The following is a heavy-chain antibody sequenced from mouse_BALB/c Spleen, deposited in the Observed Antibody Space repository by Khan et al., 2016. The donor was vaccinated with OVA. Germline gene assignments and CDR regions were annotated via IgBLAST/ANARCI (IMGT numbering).Heavy chain of an antibody. D-gene: IGHD2-4*01. J-gene: IGHJ3*01. CDR2: IIPYNDYT. V-gene: IGHV1S45*01. CDR1: GYTFSNHH. Sequence: VQLQQSGAELVRPGASVKISCKAFGYTFSNHHINWVKQRPGLGLDWIGYIIPYNDYTNYNQKFMGKATLTVDKSSSTAYMELSSLTSEDSAVYYCARAWALRRNAWLSYWGQGTLVTVSA. CDR3: ARAWALRRNAWLSY.